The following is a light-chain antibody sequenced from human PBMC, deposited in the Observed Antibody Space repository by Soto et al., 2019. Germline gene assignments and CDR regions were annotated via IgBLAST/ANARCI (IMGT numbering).Light chain of an antibody. CDR2: AAS. J-gene: IGKJ5*01. CDR1: QSISNY. V-gene: IGKV1-39*01. Sequence: DLQMTQSPSSLSASVGDRVTITCRASQSISNYLNWYQQKPGKVPKLLIYAASSLQSGVPSRFSGSGYGTDFTLTISSLQPEDFASYYCQQSYSSPLVTFGQGTRLEIK. CDR3: QQSYSSPLVT.